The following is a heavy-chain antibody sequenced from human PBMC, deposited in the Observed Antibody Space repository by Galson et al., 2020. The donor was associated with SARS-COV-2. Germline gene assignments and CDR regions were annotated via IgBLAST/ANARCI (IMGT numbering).Heavy chain of an antibody. D-gene: IGHD2-2*02. CDR2: IYYSGST. CDR1: GGSISSSSYY. CDR3: ARRKAGYCSSTSCDTDNWFDP. Sequence: ETSETLSLTCTVSGGSISSSSYYWGWIRQPPGKGLEWIGSIYYSGSTYYNPSLKSRVTISVDTSKNQFSLKLSSVTAADTAVYYCARRKAGYCSSTSCDTDNWFDPWGQGTLVTVSS. J-gene: IGHJ5*02. V-gene: IGHV4-39*01.